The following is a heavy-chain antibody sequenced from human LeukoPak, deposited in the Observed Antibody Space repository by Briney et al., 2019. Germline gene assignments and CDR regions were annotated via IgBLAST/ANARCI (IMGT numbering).Heavy chain of an antibody. CDR3: ASHYVWGSYRLGAPH. J-gene: IGHJ4*02. CDR1: GFTFSSYS. CDR2: ISSSSSSYI. V-gene: IGHV3-21*01. Sequence: GGSLRLSCAASGFTFSSYSMNWVRQAPGKGLEWVSSISSSSSSYIYYADSVKGRFTISRDNAKNSLYLQMNSLRAEDTAVYYCASHYVWGSYRLGAPHWGQGTLVTVSS. D-gene: IGHD3-16*02.